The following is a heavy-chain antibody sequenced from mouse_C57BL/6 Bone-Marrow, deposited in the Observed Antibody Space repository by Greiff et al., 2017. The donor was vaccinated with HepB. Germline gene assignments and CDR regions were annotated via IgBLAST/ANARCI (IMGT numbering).Heavy chain of an antibody. CDR3: ARWTTVVAYYAMDY. CDR1: GYTFTSYW. D-gene: IGHD1-1*01. Sequence: QVQLQQPGAELVKPGASVKLSCKASGYTFTSYWMHWVKQRPGQGLEWIGMIHPNSGSTNYNEKFKSKATLTVDKSSSTAYMQLSSLTPEDSAVYYWARWTTVVAYYAMDYWGQGTSVTVSS. V-gene: IGHV1-64*01. J-gene: IGHJ4*01. CDR2: IHPNSGST.